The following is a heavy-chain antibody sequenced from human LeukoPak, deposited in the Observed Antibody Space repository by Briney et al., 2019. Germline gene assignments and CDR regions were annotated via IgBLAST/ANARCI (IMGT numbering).Heavy chain of an antibody. D-gene: IGHD1-26*01. CDR2: TYYRSKWHN. CDR3: AREIGSPTWFDY. Sequence: SQTLSLTCAISGDSVSSNSACWNWIRQSPTRGLEWLGGTYYRSKWHNEYAASVNSRITINPDTSKNQFSLQLNSVTPEDTAVYYCAREIGSPTWFDYWGQGTLVTVSS. CDR1: GDSVSSNSAC. J-gene: IGHJ5*01. V-gene: IGHV6-1*01.